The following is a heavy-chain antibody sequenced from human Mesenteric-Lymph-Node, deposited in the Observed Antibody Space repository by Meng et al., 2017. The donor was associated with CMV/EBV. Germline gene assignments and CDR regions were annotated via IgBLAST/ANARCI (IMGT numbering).Heavy chain of an antibody. J-gene: IGHJ4*02. V-gene: IGHV3-7*03. D-gene: IGHD5-12*01. CDR3: AKAMDIVLLSQPFDY. CDR1: GFTFSSCC. CDR2: IKQGGSEK. Sequence: GESLKISCAASGFTFSSCCVNWVRQAPGKGLEWVANIKQGGSEKYYVDSVKGRLTISRDNAKSSLYLQMNSLRAEDTALYYCAKAMDIVLLSQPFDYWGQGTLVTVSS.